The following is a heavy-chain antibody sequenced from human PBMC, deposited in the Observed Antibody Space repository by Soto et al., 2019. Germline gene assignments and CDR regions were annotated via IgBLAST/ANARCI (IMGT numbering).Heavy chain of an antibody. Sequence: SETLSLTCTVSGGSISSGGYYWSWIRQHPGKGLEWIGYIYYSGSTYYNPSLKSRVTISVDTSKNQFSLKLSSVTAADTAVYYCWRARKAIVVVVAAPLFDYWGQGTLVTVSS. CDR1: GGSISSGGYY. CDR3: WRARKAIVVVVAAPLFDY. J-gene: IGHJ4*02. V-gene: IGHV4-31*03. D-gene: IGHD2-15*01. CDR2: IYYSGST.